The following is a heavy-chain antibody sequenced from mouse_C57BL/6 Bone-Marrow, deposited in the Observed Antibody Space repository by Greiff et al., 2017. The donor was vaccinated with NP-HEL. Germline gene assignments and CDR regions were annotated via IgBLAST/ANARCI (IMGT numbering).Heavy chain of an antibody. V-gene: IGHV1-81*01. CDR2: IYPRSGNT. CDR1: GYTFTSYG. Sequence: VKLMESGAELARPGASVKLSCKASGYTFTSYGISWVKQRTGQGLEWIGEIYPRSGNTYYNEKFKGKATLTADKSSSTAYMELRSLTAEDSAVYFCARNCYDGYYVRYGMDYWGQGTSVTVSS. J-gene: IGHJ4*01. D-gene: IGHD2-3*01. CDR3: ARNCYDGYYVRYGMDY.